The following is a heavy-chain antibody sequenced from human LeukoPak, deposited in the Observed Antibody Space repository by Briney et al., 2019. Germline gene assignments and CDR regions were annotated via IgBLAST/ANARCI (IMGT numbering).Heavy chain of an antibody. D-gene: IGHD6-19*01. V-gene: IGHV3-23*01. CDR3: AKMGSGSSGWYGRYYYYMDV. CDR2: ISGSGDST. Sequence: PGGSLRLSCAASGFTFSSYAMSWVRQAPGKGLEWVSAISGSGDSTYYADSVKGRFTISRDNSKNTLYLQMNSLRAEDTAVYYCAKMGSGSSGWYGRYYYYMDVWGKGTTVTVSS. CDR1: GFTFSSYA. J-gene: IGHJ6*03.